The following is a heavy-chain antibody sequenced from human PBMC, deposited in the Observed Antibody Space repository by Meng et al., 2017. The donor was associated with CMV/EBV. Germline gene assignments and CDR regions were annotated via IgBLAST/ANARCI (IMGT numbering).Heavy chain of an antibody. V-gene: IGHV4-4*07. Sequence: GQRQGSGPGLVKPSETLSLTCPGSGGSISSYYWSWIRQPAGKGLEWIGRIYTSGSTNYNPSLKSRVTMSVDTSKNQFSLKLSSVTAADTAVYYCARDLMNCSSTSCANWFDPWGQGTLVTVSS. CDR2: IYTSGST. CDR3: ARDLMNCSSTSCANWFDP. J-gene: IGHJ5*02. D-gene: IGHD2-2*01. CDR1: GGSISSYY.